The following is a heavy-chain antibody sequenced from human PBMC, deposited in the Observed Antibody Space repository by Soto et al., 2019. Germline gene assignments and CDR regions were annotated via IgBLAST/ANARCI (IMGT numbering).Heavy chain of an antibody. CDR3: AKVSATYYDILTGPFDY. CDR1: GFTFSRYA. J-gene: IGHJ4*02. Sequence: GGSLRLSCDASGFTFSRYAMSWVRPAPGKGLEWVSAISGSGGSTYYADSVKGRFTISRDNSKNTLYLQMNSLRAEDTAVYYCAKVSATYYDILTGPFDYWGQGTLVTVSS. CDR2: ISGSGGST. D-gene: IGHD3-9*01. V-gene: IGHV3-23*01.